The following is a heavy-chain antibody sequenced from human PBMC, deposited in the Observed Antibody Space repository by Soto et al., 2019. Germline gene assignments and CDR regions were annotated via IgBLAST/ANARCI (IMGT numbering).Heavy chain of an antibody. J-gene: IGHJ2*01. D-gene: IGHD1-7*01. CDR1: GFTFRSDA. CDR2: VSGNGDDT. Sequence: EVQLLESGGGLEIPGGSLRLSCEASGFTFRSDAMSWVRQAPGKGLEWVSAVSGNGDDTKYANSVKGRFIISRDTSKTTVYLQMTSMRPEDTALYYCAKDRTRTDSGLDWFFDLWGRGTLVTVS. CDR3: AKDRTRTDSGLDWFFDL. V-gene: IGHV3-23*01.